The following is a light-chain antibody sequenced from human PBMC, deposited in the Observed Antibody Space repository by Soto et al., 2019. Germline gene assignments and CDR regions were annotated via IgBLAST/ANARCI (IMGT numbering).Light chain of an antibody. CDR3: CSYTTSNTRQIV. Sequence: QSVLTQPPSASGSPGQSVTISCTGTSSDIGGYNCVSWYQQKPGKAPKLIIYDVTNRPSGVSNRFSGSKSGNTASLTISGLQAEDEADYYCCSYTTSNTRQIVFGTGTKVTVL. J-gene: IGLJ1*01. V-gene: IGLV2-14*03. CDR1: SSDIGGYNC. CDR2: DVT.